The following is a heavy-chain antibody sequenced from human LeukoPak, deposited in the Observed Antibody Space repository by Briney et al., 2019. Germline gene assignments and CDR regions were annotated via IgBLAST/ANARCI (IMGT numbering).Heavy chain of an antibody. CDR2: INPSGGST. V-gene: IGHV1-46*01. Sequence: ASVKVSCKASGYTFTSYYMHWVRQAPGQGLEWMGIINPSGGSTSYAQKFQGRVTMTRDTSTSTVYMELSSLRAEDTAVYYCATDSTPLVRGLIIAFTYWGQGTQVTVSS. CDR3: ATDSTPLVRGLIIAFTY. D-gene: IGHD3-10*01. J-gene: IGHJ4*02. CDR1: GYTFTSYY.